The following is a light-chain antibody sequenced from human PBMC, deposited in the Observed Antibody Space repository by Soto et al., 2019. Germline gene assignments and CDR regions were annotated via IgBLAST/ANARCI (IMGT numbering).Light chain of an antibody. CDR3: QHYNNWWT. Sequence: EIVMTQSPATLSVSPGERATLSCRASQSVSSSLAWYQQKPGQAPRLLISGASTRATGIPARFSGSGSGTEFTLSISSLQCEDFAVYYCQHYNNWWTFGPGTKVDIX. CDR2: GAS. V-gene: IGKV3-15*01. CDR1: QSVSSS. J-gene: IGKJ1*01.